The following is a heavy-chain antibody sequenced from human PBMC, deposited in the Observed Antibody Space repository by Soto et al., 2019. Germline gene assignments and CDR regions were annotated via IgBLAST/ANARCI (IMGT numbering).Heavy chain of an antibody. CDR3: ARHPKYYTGYRYFYY. CDR2: IFPDDSDT. Sequence: GESLKISCKGSGYSLTSYWIGWVRQMPGKGLEWMGIIFPDDSDTRYSPSFQGQVTISADKSISTAYLQWNSLKASDTAMYYCARHPKYYTGYRYFYYWGQGTRVTVSS. J-gene: IGHJ4*02. D-gene: IGHD3-10*01. CDR1: GYSLTSYW. V-gene: IGHV5-51*01.